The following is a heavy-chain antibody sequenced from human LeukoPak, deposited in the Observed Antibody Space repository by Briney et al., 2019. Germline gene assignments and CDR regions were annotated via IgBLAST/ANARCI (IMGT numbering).Heavy chain of an antibody. Sequence: ASVKVSCKASGYTCTSYGISWVRQAPGQGLEWMGWISAYSSNTNYALKLQGRVIMTTDTYTSTAYMELRSLRSDDTAMYYCARARSSSQPIDYWGQGTLVTVSS. J-gene: IGHJ4*02. D-gene: IGHD6-13*01. CDR3: ARARSSSQPIDY. CDR2: ISAYSSNT. CDR1: GYTCTSYG. V-gene: IGHV1-18*01.